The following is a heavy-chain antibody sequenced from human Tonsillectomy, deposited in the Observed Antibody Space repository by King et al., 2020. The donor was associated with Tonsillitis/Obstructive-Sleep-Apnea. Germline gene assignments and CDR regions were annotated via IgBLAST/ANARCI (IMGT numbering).Heavy chain of an antibody. CDR1: GGSISRTNW. CDR3: ARGRVAGDRDGDY. J-gene: IGHJ4*02. Sequence: QLQESGPGLVKPSGTLSLTCAVSGGSISRTNWWSWVRQPPGKGLEWIGEIYQGGRTNYNPSLKSRVTISVDRSKNQFSLKVSSVTAADTAVYYCARGRVAGDRDGDYWGQGTLVTVSS. V-gene: IGHV4-4*02. CDR2: IYQGGRT. D-gene: IGHD2-15*01.